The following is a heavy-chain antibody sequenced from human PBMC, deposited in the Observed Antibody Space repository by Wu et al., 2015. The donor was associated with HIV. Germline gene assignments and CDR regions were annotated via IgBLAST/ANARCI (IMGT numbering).Heavy chain of an antibody. J-gene: IGHJ5*02. D-gene: IGHD1-26*01. CDR1: GNTFSNYY. Sequence: QVQLVQSGAEVKKPGASVKVSCKTSGNTFSNYYMQWVRQAPGKGLEWMAMINPIGTSTKYAQKFQGRLTVTRDTSTGVVYMELNSLRSEDTAVYYCNERPSALIRGAWDWFDTWGPGTLVSVSS. CDR3: NERPSALIRGAWDWFDT. CDR2: INPIGTST. V-gene: IGHV1-46*01.